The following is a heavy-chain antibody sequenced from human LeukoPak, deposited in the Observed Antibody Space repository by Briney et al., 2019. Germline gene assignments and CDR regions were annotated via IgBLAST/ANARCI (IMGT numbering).Heavy chain of an antibody. V-gene: IGHV7-4-1*02. J-gene: IGHJ3*02. D-gene: IGHD6-13*01. Sequence: GASVKVSCKASGYTFTNYAMNWVRQAPGQGLEWVGWINTNTGNPTYAQGFTGRFVFSLDTSVSTAYLQISSLKAEDTAMYYCARERRSSSPGEQQLVRAFDIWGQGTMVTVSS. CDR2: INTNTGNP. CDR1: GYTFTNYA. CDR3: ARERRSSSPGEQQLVRAFDI.